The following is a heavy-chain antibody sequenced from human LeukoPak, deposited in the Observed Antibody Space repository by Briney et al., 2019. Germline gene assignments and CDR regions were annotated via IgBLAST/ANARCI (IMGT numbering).Heavy chain of an antibody. J-gene: IGHJ5*02. CDR2: IYYSGSP. V-gene: IGHV4-31*03. D-gene: IGHD3-22*01. CDR1: GGSISSGVYY. Sequence: SETLSLTCTVSGGSISSGVYYWSWIRQHPGKGLEWIGYIYYSGSPYYNPSLKSRVTISVDTSKNQFSLKLSSVTAADTAVYYCAAVYYYDSSGYQYGWFDPWGQGTLVTVSS. CDR3: AAVYYYDSSGYQYGWFDP.